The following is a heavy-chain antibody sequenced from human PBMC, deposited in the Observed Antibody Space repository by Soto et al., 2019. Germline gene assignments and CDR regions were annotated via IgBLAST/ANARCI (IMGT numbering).Heavy chain of an antibody. Sequence: GASVKVSCKASGYTFTGYYMHWVRQAPGQGLEWMGWINPNSGGTNYAQKFQGWVTMTRDTSISTAYMELSRLRSDDTAVYYCARGVTAVAGDFDYWGQGTLVTVSS. V-gene: IGHV1-2*04. CDR2: INPNSGGT. CDR1: GYTFTGYY. CDR3: ARGVTAVAGDFDY. D-gene: IGHD6-19*01. J-gene: IGHJ4*02.